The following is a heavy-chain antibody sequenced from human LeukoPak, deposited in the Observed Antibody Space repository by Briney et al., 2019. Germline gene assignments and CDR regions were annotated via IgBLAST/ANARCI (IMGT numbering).Heavy chain of an antibody. CDR2: IRSNSDGGTI. D-gene: IGHD3-22*01. Sequence: GGSLRLSCATSGFTFSTAWMYWIRQAPGKGLEWVGRIRSNSDGGTIDYAAPVKGRFTLSRDDSKTTLYLQMNSLQTEDTAVYYCATDFYDSTWGQGTLVTVSS. J-gene: IGHJ5*02. CDR3: ATDFYDST. V-gene: IGHV3-15*07. CDR1: GFTFSTAW.